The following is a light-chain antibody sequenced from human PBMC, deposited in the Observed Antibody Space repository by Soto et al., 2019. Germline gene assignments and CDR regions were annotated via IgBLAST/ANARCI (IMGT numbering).Light chain of an antibody. Sequence: QSVLAQPPSASGTPGQRVTISCSGSDSTIGRNTVNWYQQVPGTAPKLLIYNNNQRPSGVPDRFSGSKSGTSASLAISGLQTEDEADYYCAAWDDSLSGRVFGGGTKLTVL. CDR2: NNN. V-gene: IGLV1-44*01. J-gene: IGLJ3*02. CDR3: AAWDDSLSGRV. CDR1: DSTIGRNT.